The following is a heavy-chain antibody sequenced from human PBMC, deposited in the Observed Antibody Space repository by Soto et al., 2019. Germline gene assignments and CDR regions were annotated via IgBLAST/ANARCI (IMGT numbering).Heavy chain of an antibody. J-gene: IGHJ6*02. Sequence: SETLSLTCTVSGGSISSYYWSWIRQPPGKGLEWIGYIYYSGSTNYNPSLKSRVTISVDTSKNQFSLKLSSVTAADTPVYYCARVVYGMDVWGQGTTVTVSS. CDR2: IYYSGST. CDR1: GGSISSYY. V-gene: IGHV4-59*01. CDR3: ARVVYGMDV.